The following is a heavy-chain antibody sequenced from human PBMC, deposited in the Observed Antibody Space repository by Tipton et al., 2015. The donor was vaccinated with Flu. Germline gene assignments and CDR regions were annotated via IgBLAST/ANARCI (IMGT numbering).Heavy chain of an antibody. J-gene: IGHJ4*02. CDR3: ARLSYYDVDLKNFYFDY. CDR2: IYPSGTP. Sequence: TLSLICTVSSGSIRSTDYFCAWIRQPPGKRLELIGSIYPSGTPYYNPSLKSRVTISVDTSKSQFSLKLRSVTAADTAVYYCARLSYYDVDLKNFYFDYWGQGALVTVSS. D-gene: IGHD3-10*02. CDR1: SGSIRSTDYF. V-gene: IGHV4-39*01.